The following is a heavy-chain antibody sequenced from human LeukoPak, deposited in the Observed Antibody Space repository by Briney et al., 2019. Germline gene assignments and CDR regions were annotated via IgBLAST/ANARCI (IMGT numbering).Heavy chain of an antibody. CDR1: GFTFSSYA. V-gene: IGHV3-30*04. CDR3: ARDLGGQPWDY. Sequence: GGSLRLSCAASGFTFSSYAMHWVRQAPGKGLEGVAVISYDGSNKYYADSVKGRFTISRDNSKNTLYLQMNSLRAEDTAVYYCARDLGGQPWDYWGQGTLDTVSS. J-gene: IGHJ4*02. D-gene: IGHD3-16*01. CDR2: ISYDGSNK.